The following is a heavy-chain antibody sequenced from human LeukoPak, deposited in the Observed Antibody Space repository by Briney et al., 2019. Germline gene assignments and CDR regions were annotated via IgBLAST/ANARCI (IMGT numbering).Heavy chain of an antibody. CDR2: TYYRSKWSF. CDR1: GDSLFTNGVA. V-gene: IGHV6-1*01. CDR3: ARGKYTSFDT. J-gene: IGHJ4*02. D-gene: IGHD2-2*01. Sequence: SQTLSLTCDISGDSLFTNGVAWNWIRQSPSRGLEWLGRTYYRSKWSFEYALSVKSRITINADTSKSQFSLQLGSVTPEDTGVYYCARGKYTSFDTWGQGTLVTVSS.